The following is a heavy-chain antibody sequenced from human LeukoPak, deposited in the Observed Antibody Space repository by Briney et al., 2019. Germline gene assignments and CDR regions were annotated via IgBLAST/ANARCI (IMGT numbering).Heavy chain of an antibody. CDR2: INHSGST. V-gene: IGHV4-34*01. CDR3: ARRGHFGDCRL. CDR1: GGSFSGYY. Sequence: SETLSLTCAVYGGSFSGYYWSWIRQPPGKGLEWIEEINHSGSTNYNPSLKSRVTISVDTSKNQFSLKLSSVTAADTAVYYCARRGHFGDCRLWGQGTLVTVSS. J-gene: IGHJ4*02. D-gene: IGHD2-21*02.